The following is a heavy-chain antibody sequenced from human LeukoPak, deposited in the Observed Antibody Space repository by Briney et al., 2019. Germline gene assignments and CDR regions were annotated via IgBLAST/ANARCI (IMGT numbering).Heavy chain of an antibody. D-gene: IGHD3-3*02. J-gene: IGHJ5*02. CDR2: FDPEDGET. CDR1: GYTLTELS. CDR3: ATVHLDNWFDP. Sequence: ASVKVSCNVSGYTLTELSMHWVRQAPGKGLEWMGGFDPEDGETIYAQKFQGRVTMTEDTSSDTAYMELSSLRSEDTAVYYCATVHLDNWFDPWGQGTLVTVSS. V-gene: IGHV1-24*01.